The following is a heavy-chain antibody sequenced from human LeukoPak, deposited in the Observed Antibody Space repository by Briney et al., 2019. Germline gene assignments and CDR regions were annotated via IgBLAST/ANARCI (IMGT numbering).Heavy chain of an antibody. D-gene: IGHD5-12*01. Sequence: SETLSLTCTVSGGSISSYYWSWIRQPPGKGLEWIGYIYYSGSTNYNPSLKSRVTISVDTSKNQFSLKLSSVTAADTAVYYCAGGFKRGYSGYDTWGQGTLVTVSS. CDR3: AGGFKRGYSGYDT. V-gene: IGHV4-59*12. CDR1: GGSISSYY. CDR2: IYYSGST. J-gene: IGHJ5*02.